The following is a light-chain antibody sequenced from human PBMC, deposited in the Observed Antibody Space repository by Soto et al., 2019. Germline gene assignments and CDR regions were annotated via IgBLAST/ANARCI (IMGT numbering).Light chain of an antibody. CDR3: QQYNNWPPWT. V-gene: IGKV3-15*01. CDR1: QSVNSN. CDR2: GAS. Sequence: EIVMTQSPATLSVSPGERATLSCRASQSVNSNLAWYQQKPGQAPRPLIYGASTRATCIPARFSGSGSGTEFTLTISSLQSEDFAGYYCQQYNNWPPWTFGQGTKVEIK. J-gene: IGKJ1*01.